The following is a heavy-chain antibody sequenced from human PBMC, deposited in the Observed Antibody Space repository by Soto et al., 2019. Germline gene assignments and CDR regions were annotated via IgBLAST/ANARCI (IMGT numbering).Heavy chain of an antibody. CDR3: ARVPRYCSSTSCYLILDNWFDP. J-gene: IGHJ5*02. CDR2: INSDGSST. CDR1: GFTFSSYW. V-gene: IGHV3-74*01. D-gene: IGHD2-2*01. Sequence: EVQLVESGGGLVQPGGSLRLSCAASGFTFSSYWMHWVRQAPGKGLVWVSRINSDGSSTSYADSVKGRFTISRDNAKNTVYLQMNSLRAEDTAVYYCARVPRYCSSTSCYLILDNWFDPWGQGTLVTVSS.